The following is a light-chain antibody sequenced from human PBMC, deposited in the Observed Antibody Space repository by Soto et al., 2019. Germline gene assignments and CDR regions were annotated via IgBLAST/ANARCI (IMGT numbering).Light chain of an antibody. CDR3: QQYNRYSPWT. V-gene: IGKV1-5*01. CDR1: QXVXXW. Sequence: DIQXXXSPSTXXASVGDRVIXXXXASQXVXXWLAWYQQKPGKAPKLLIYDASSLERGVPSRFSGSGFGTAFTLTICRVQPDDFATYYCQQYNRYSPWTFGQGTKVYI. CDR2: DAS. J-gene: IGKJ1*01.